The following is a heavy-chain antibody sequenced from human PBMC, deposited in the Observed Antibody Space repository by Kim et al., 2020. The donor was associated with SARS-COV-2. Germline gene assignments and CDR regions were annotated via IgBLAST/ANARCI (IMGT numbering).Heavy chain of an antibody. V-gene: IGHV3-21*04. D-gene: IGHD6-19*01. CDR2: ISSSSSYI. CDR3: SREFTSGWSYFYY. J-gene: IGHJ4*02. Sequence: GGSLRLSCAASGFTFSSYSMNWVRQAPGKGLEWIASISSSSSYIYYADSVKGRFTISRDNARDSLYLQMNSLRAEDTAVYYCSREFTSGWSYFYYWCQGT. CDR1: GFTFSSYS.